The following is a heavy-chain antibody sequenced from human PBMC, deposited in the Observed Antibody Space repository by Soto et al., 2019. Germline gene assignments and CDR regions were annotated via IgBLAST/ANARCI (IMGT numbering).Heavy chain of an antibody. J-gene: IGHJ6*02. Sequence: GGSLRLSCTPSGFIFSDYSTNWVRQAPGKGLEWISYITTTSSTMYYADSVKGRFTISRDNAKNSLYLQMNSLRDEDTAVYYCARDSSGRQYYGMDVWGDGTTVTVSS. CDR3: ARDSSGRQYYGMDV. CDR2: ITTTSSTM. CDR1: GFIFSDYS. D-gene: IGHD3-22*01. V-gene: IGHV3-48*02.